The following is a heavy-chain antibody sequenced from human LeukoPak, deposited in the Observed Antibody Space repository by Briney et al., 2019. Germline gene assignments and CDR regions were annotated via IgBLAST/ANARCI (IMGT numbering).Heavy chain of an antibody. CDR3: ARGGIYSGYDFPDY. J-gene: IGHJ4*02. CDR1: GYTLTGYY. V-gene: IGHV1-2*04. D-gene: IGHD5-12*01. CDR2: INPNSGGT. Sequence: ASVKVSCKASGYTLTGYYMHWVRQAPGQGLEWMGWINPNSGGTNYAQKFQGWVTMTRDTSISTAYMELSRLRSDDTAVYYCARGGIYSGYDFPDYWGQGSLVTVSS.